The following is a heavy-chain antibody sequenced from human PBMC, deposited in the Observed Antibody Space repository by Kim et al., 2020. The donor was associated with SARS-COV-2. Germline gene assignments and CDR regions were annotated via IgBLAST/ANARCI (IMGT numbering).Heavy chain of an antibody. CDR3: TRAYCGGDCYFFWFDP. Sequence: SVKGSFTISRDDSKSIAYLQMNSLKTEDTAVYYCTRAYCGGDCYFFWFDPWGQGTLVTVSS. J-gene: IGHJ5*02. D-gene: IGHD2-21*02. V-gene: IGHV3-49*02.